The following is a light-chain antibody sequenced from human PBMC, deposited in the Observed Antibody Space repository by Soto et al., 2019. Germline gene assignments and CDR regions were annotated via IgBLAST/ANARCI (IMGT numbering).Light chain of an antibody. J-gene: IGKJ4*01. CDR1: QSVSSSY. CDR2: DAS. V-gene: IGKV3-20*01. Sequence: EIVLTQSPGTLSLSPGERATLSCRASQSVSSSYLAWYQQKPGQAPRLLMYDASSRATGIPDRFSGSGSGTDFILTINRLEPEDFAVYYCQEFASNFGGGTKVDIK. CDR3: QEFASN.